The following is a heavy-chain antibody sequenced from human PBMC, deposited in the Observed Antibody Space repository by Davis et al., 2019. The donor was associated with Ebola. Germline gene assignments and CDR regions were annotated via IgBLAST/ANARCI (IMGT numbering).Heavy chain of an antibody. CDR2: ISSSGSTI. V-gene: IGHV3-48*04. Sequence: GGSLRLSCAASGFTFSSYSMNWVRQAPGKGLEWVSYISSSGSTIYYADSVKGRFTISRDNAKNSLYLQMNSLRAEDTAVYYCARDPKGYYYGMDVWGQGTTVTVSS. CDR1: GFTFSSYS. CDR3: ARDPKGYYYGMDV. J-gene: IGHJ6*02.